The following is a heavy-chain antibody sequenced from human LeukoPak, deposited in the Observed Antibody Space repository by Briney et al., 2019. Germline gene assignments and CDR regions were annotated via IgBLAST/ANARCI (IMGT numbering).Heavy chain of an antibody. CDR1: GFTFSSYT. V-gene: IGHV3-30*04. J-gene: IGHJ4*02. CDR3: ARRFDS. CDR2: ISSDGNNK. Sequence: GGSLRLSCAASGFTFSSYTIHWVRQAPGMGLEWVAVISSDGNNKYYADSVKGRFTVSRDNSKNTLSLQMDNLRDEDTAVYYCARRFDSWGLGTLVTVSS.